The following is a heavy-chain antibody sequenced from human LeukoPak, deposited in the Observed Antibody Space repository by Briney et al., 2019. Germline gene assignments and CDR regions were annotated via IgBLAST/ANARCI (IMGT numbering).Heavy chain of an antibody. CDR3: ARDSPCSGGTCYSGV. CDR2: INPNSGGT. Sequence: GSVRVSCKASGYTFTDYYMHWVRQAPGQGLEWMGWINPNSGGTNYAQKFQGRVTMTRDTSISTAYMELSRLTSDDTAVYYCARDSPCSGGTCYSGVWGQGTLVTVSS. D-gene: IGHD2-15*01. CDR1: GYTFTDYY. V-gene: IGHV1-2*02. J-gene: IGHJ1*01.